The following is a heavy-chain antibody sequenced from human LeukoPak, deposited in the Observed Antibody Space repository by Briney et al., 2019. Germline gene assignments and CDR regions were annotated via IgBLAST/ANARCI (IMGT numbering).Heavy chain of an antibody. J-gene: IGHJ4*02. CDR2: ISYDGSNK. D-gene: IGHD3-10*01. V-gene: IGHV3-30*18. CDR1: GFTFSSYG. CDR3: AKDQSGFGELLYYFDY. Sequence: GGSLRLSCAASGFTFSSYGMHWVRQAPGKGLEGVAVISYDGSNKYYADSVKGRFTISRDNSKNTLYLQMNSLRAEDTAVYYCAKDQSGFGELLYYFDYWGQGTLVTVSS.